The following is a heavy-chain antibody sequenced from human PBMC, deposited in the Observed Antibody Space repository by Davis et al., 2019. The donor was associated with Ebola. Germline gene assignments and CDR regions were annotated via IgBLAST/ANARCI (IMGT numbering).Heavy chain of an antibody. D-gene: IGHD7-27*01. V-gene: IGHV4-59*01. J-gene: IGHJ4*02. CDR2: IYSSGST. Sequence: PSETLSLTCTVSGGPISSLYWSWIRQPPGKGLEWIGYIYSSGSTYYNPSLKSRLTISIDTSKRQFSLKLGSVTAADTAVYYCARGWGRYESEIWGRGTLVTVSS. CDR3: ARGWGRYESEI. CDR1: GGPISSLY.